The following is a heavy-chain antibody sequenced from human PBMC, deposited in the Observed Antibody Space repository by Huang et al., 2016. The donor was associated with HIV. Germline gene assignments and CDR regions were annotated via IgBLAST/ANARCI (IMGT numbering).Heavy chain of an antibody. D-gene: IGHD4-17*01. CDR1: GYTFNNYD. CDR2: MNPNTGNT. CDR3: ARSAYGDLDY. V-gene: IGHV1-8*02. J-gene: IGHJ4*02. Sequence: QVHLVQSGAEVKQPGASVKVSCKASGYTFNNYDINWVRQAPGRGLDGMGWMNPNTGNTGFAQSFQGRVTMTRKTSITTAYMELTSLTSEDTAVYYCARSAYGDLDYWGLGTLVIVSS.